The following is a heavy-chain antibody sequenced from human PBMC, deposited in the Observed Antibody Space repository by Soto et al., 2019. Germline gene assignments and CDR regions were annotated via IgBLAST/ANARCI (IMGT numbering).Heavy chain of an antibody. D-gene: IGHD2-21*01. J-gene: IGHJ6*02. V-gene: IGHV3-72*01. CDR2: IRNKVNSYTT. CDR1: GFTSSDHY. CDR3: ARHIPYHGKDV. Sequence: EGQLVESGGGLVQPGGSLRLSCAASGFTSSDHYIDWVRQAPGKGLEWVGRIRNKVNSYTTEYAASVKGRFTISRDDSRNSLYLQMNNLKTEDTAVYYCARHIPYHGKDVWGQGTTVTVSS.